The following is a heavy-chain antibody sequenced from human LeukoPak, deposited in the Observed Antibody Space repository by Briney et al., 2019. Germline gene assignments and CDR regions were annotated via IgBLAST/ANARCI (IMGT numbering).Heavy chain of an antibody. J-gene: IGHJ6*03. CDR3: ASGGGYYYMDV. Sequence: SETLSLTCSVSGGSIIRYYWSWIRQPPGKGLEWIGYIYYSGSTNYNPSLKSRVTISVDTSKNQFSLKLSSVTAADTAVYYCASGGGYYYMDVWGKGTTATVSS. D-gene: IGHD3-16*01. CDR2: IYYSGST. V-gene: IGHV4-59*01. CDR1: GGSIIRYY.